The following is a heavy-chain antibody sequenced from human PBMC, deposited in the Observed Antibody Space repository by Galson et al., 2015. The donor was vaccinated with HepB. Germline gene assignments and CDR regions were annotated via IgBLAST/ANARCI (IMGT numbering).Heavy chain of an antibody. CDR2: VSYDGSNK. J-gene: IGHJ6*02. CDR3: TRDRRAIQPWSSGPYYYYYGMDV. D-gene: IGHD5-18*01. CDR1: GFTFSNYA. V-gene: IGHV3-30*04. Sequence: SLRLSCAAPGFTFSNYAVHWVRQAPGKGLEWVAVVSYDGSNKYYADSVKGRFIISRDNSKNTLYLQMNSLRAEDTAMYYCTRDRRAIQPWSSGPYYYYYGMDVWGQGTTVTVSS.